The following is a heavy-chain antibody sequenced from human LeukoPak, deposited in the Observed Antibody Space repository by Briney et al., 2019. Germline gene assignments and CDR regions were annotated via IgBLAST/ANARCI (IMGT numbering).Heavy chain of an antibody. CDR3: ATYYYDSSGYYRAGYYFDY. D-gene: IGHD3-22*01. Sequence: ASVTVSFTASGGTFISYAISWVRQAPGQGLEWMGRIIPIFGIANYAQKFQGRVTITADKSTSTAYMELSSLRSEDTAVYYCATYYYDSSGYYRAGYYFDYWGQGTLVTVSS. CDR1: GGTFISYA. V-gene: IGHV1-69*04. J-gene: IGHJ4*02. CDR2: IIPIFGIA.